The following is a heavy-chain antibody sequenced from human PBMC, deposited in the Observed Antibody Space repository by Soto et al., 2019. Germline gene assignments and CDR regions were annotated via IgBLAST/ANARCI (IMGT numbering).Heavy chain of an antibody. CDR1: GFTFSSYS. CDR2: ISSSSSYI. V-gene: IGHV3-21*01. Sequence: GGSLRLSCADSGFTFSSYSMNWVRQAPGKGLEWVSSISSSSSYIYYADSVKGRFTISRDNAKNSLYLQMNSLRAEDTAVYYCARASIAAAWYWFDPWGQGTLVTVSS. J-gene: IGHJ5*02. D-gene: IGHD6-13*01. CDR3: ARASIAAAWYWFDP.